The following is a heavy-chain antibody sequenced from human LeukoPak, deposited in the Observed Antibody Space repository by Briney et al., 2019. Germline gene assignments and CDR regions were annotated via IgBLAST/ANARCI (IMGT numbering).Heavy chain of an antibody. J-gene: IGHJ4*02. D-gene: IGHD1-26*01. CDR2: IYHSGST. V-gene: IGHV4-38-2*01. CDR1: GYSISSGYY. Sequence: PSETLSLTCAVSGYSISSGYYWGWIRQPPGKGLEWIGSIYHSGSTYYNPSLKSRVTISVDTPKNQFSLKLSSVTAADTAVYYCARATFGNYYDFDYWGQGTLVTVSS. CDR3: ARATFGNYYDFDY.